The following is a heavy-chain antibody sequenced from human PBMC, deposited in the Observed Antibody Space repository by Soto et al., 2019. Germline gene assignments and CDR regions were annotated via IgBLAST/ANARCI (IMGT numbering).Heavy chain of an antibody. J-gene: IGHJ4*02. D-gene: IGHD6-13*01. Sequence: EVQLVESGGGLVQPGGSLRLSCAASGFTVSSNYMSWVRQAPGKGLEWVSVIYSGGSTYYADSVKGRFTISRDNSKNTLYLQMNSLRAEDMAVYYCAREGSSSWYDYWGQGTLVTVSS. CDR3: AREGSSSWYDY. V-gene: IGHV3-66*01. CDR1: GFTVSSNY. CDR2: IYSGGST.